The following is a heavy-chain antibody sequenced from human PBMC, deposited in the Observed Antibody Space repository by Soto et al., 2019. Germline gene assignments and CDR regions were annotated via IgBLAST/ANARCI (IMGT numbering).Heavy chain of an antibody. D-gene: IGHD4-17*01. V-gene: IGHV4-39*01. CDR1: GESISDTRYS. CDR3: ARQVYGDYLGGNWFDP. J-gene: IGHJ5*02. Sequence: SEALSLTCSVLGESISDTRYSWGWIRQSPEKGLEWIGSISHDGHAYYNPSLKSRVTLFADTSRNQFSLKMKSVTVAGTALYFCARQVYGDYLGGNWFDPWGQGALVTVS. CDR2: ISHDGHA.